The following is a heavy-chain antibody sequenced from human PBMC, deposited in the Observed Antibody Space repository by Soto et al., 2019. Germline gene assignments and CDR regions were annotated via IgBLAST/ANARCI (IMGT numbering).Heavy chain of an antibody. CDR3: ARSGAGSGWL. V-gene: IGHV4-61*01. CDR1: CDSVISGTYY. Sequence: SETLSLTCTFSCDSVISGTYYWSWIRQPPGKALEWIAYIHYTGNTNYNPSLKSRVTISRDTSKNQFSLKLTSVTAADTAVYYCARSGAGSGWLGGQGTLVTVSS. J-gene: IGHJ4*02. CDR2: IHYTGNT. D-gene: IGHD6-19*01.